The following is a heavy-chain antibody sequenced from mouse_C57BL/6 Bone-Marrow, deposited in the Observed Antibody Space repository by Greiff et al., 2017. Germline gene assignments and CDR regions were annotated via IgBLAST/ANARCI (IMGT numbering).Heavy chain of an antibody. J-gene: IGHJ3*01. CDR3: ASPDCSGSSQFAY. CDR1: GFNIKNTY. V-gene: IGHV14-3*01. D-gene: IGHD1-1*01. CDR2: IDPANGNT. Sequence: EVQLQQSVAELVRPGASVKLSCTASGFNIKNTYMHWVKQRPEQGLEWIGRIDPANGNTKYAPKFQGKATITADTSSNTAYLQLSSLTSEDTAIYYWASPDCSGSSQFAYWGQGTLVTVSA.